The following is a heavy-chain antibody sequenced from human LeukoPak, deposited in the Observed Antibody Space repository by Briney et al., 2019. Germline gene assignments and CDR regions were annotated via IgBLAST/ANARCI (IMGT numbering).Heavy chain of an antibody. J-gene: IGHJ3*02. CDR2: IYYSGST. D-gene: IGHD3-10*01. CDR3: ARRFAPSRNDAFDI. V-gene: IGHV4-39*01. CDR1: GGSINSSSYY. Sequence: SETLSLTCTVSGGSINSSSYYWGWIRQPPGKGLEWIVTIYYSGSTYYNPSLKRRVTISVATSKNQFPLKLSSVTASATAVYYCARRFAPSRNDAFDIWGQGTMVTVSS.